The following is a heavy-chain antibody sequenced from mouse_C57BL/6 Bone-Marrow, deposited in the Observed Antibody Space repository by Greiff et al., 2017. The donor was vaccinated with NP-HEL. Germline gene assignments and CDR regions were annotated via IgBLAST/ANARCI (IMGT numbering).Heavy chain of an antibody. CDR2: IYPGSGNT. CDR1: GYTFTDYY. Sequence: QVQLQQSGAELVRPGASVKLSCKASGYTFTDYYINWVKQRPGQGLEWIARIYPGSGNTYYNEKFKGKATLTAEKSSSTAYMPRSRLTSEDSAVYFCARAFITTVVAGGENYAMDYWGQGTSVTVSS. V-gene: IGHV1-76*01. D-gene: IGHD1-1*01. CDR3: ARAFITTVVAGGENYAMDY. J-gene: IGHJ4*01.